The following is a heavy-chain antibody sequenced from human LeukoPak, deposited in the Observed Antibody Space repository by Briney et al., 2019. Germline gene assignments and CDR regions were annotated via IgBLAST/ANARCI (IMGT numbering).Heavy chain of an antibody. CDR2: INHSGST. CDR1: GGSFSGYY. V-gene: IGHV4-34*01. D-gene: IGHD3-9*01. Sequence: IPSETLSLTCAVYGGSFSGYYWSWIRQPPGKGLEWIGEINHSGSTNYNPSLKSRVTISVDTSKNQFSLKLSSVTAADTAVYYCARGGRLRYFDWLLSLDYWGQGTLVTVSS. CDR3: ARGGRLRYFDWLLSLDY. J-gene: IGHJ4*02.